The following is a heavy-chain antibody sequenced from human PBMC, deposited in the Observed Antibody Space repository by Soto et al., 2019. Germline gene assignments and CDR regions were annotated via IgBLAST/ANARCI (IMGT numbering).Heavy chain of an antibody. V-gene: IGHV1-69*13. CDR2: IIPIFGTA. D-gene: IGHD3-10*01. CDR3: ATMKGGSQYYYYGLDV. Sequence: SVKVSCKASGGTFSSYAISWVRQAPGLGLEWMGGIIPIFGTADYAQKFQGRVTITADESTSTAYMELSSLRSEDTAVYYCATMKGGSQYYYYGLDVWGQGTTVTVS. CDR1: GGTFSSYA. J-gene: IGHJ6*02.